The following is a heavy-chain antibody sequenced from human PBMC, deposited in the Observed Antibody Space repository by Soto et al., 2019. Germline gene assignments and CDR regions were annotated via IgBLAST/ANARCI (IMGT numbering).Heavy chain of an antibody. V-gene: IGHV4-28*01. D-gene: IGHD1-26*01. J-gene: IGHJ4*02. CDR1: GYSISSSNW. Sequence: PSETLSLTCAVSGYSISSSNWWGWIRQPPGKGLEWIGYIYYSGTTYYNPSLKSRVTMSVDTSKNQFSLMLTSVTAVDTALYYCARREIQGPIDYWGQGTLVTVSS. CDR3: ARREIQGPIDY. CDR2: IYYSGTT.